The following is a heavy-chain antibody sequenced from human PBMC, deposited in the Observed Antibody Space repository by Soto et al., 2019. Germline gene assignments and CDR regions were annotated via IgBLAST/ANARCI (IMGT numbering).Heavy chain of an antibody. Sequence: QVQLVESGGGMVQPGRSLRLSCAASGFTFSSYGMHWVRQAPGKGLEWVAVIWYDGSNKYYADSVKGRFTISRDNSKNTLYLQMNSLRAEDTAVYYCARDFSWFGDYFDYWGQGTLVTVSS. CDR3: ARDFSWFGDYFDY. CDR2: IWYDGSNK. J-gene: IGHJ4*02. D-gene: IGHD3-10*01. V-gene: IGHV3-33*01. CDR1: GFTFSSYG.